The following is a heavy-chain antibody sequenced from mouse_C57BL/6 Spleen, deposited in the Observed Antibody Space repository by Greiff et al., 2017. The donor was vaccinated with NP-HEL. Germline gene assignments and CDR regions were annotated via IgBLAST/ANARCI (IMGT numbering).Heavy chain of an antibody. CDR2: IDPETGGT. Sequence: LVESGAELVRPGASVTLSCKASGYTFTDYEMHWVKQTPVHGLEWIGAIDPETGGTAYNQKFKGKAILTADKSSSTAYMELRSLTSEDSAVYYCTRHGDYYGSSYLQYWYFDVWGTGTTVTVSS. CDR3: TRHGDYYGSSYLQYWYFDV. CDR1: GYTFTDYE. J-gene: IGHJ1*03. V-gene: IGHV1-15*01. D-gene: IGHD1-1*01.